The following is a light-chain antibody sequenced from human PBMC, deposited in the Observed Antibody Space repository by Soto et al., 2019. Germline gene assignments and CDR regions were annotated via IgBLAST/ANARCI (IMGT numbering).Light chain of an antibody. J-gene: IGLJ1*01. CDR1: SSDIGGYDY. Sequence: SFPRLPSSVPGSPGQLAPISSTGTSSDIGGYDYVSWYQHHPGRPPKLLIFEVSDRPSGVSNRFSASKSGNTASLTISGLQTEDEADYFCSSSTTTSALVFGTGTKVTV. CDR3: SSSTTTSALV. V-gene: IGLV2-14*01. CDR2: EVS.